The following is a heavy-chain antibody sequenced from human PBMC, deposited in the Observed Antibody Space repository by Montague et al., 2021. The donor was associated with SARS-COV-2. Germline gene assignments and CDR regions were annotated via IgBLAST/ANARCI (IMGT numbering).Heavy chain of an antibody. D-gene: IGHD3-22*01. CDR1: GGSISCSSSY. J-gene: IGHJ6*02. Sequence: SETRSLTCTVSGGSISCSSSYWGWIRQPPGMGLEWFGSIYYSGSTXYNPSLKSRITISVDTSKNQFSLRLTSVTAADTAVYYCARDIRIPMLIVIQGYGMDVWGQGTTVTVSS. V-gene: IGHV4-39*07. CDR3: ARDIRIPMLIVIQGYGMDV. CDR2: IYYSGST.